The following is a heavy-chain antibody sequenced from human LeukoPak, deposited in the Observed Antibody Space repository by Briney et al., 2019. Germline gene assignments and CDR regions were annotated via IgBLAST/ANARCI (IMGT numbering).Heavy chain of an antibody. CDR1: GGSISSGGYY. CDR2: IYYSGST. V-gene: IGHV4-31*03. J-gene: IGHJ5*02. D-gene: IGHD5-18*01. Sequence: SETLSLTCTVSGGSISSGGYYWSWIRQHPGKGLEWIGYIYYSGSTYYNPSLKSRVTISVDTSKNQFSLKLSSVTAADTAVYYCARVSGYNYGSFDPWGQGTLVTVSS. CDR3: ARVSGYNYGSFDP.